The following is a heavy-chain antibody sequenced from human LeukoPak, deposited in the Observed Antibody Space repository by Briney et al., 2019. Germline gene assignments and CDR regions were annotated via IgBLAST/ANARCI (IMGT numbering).Heavy chain of an antibody. CDR2: IYYTGST. J-gene: IGHJ5*02. D-gene: IGHD3-10*01. V-gene: IGHV4-31*03. CDR3: ASGSIVRGIISFDP. Sequence: SETLSLTCTVSGVSTSSVGYYWTWIRQHPGKGLEWIAYIYYTGSTYYNPSLEGRVSISVDTSENQFSLNLPSVTAADTAVYFCASGSIVRGIISFDPWGQGTLVTVSS. CDR1: GVSTSSVGYY.